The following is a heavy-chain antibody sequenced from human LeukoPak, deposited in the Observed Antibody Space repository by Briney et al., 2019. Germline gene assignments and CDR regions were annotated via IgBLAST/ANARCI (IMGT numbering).Heavy chain of an antibody. D-gene: IGHD3-22*01. Sequence: SETLSLTCTGSGASISSSSNYWGWIRQPPGKGLEWIGNIDHSEDTYYNPSLKSRVTISVDTSKNQFSLNLTSVAAADTAVYYCATRSDSSGPPQEGAFDIWGQGTMVTVSS. CDR3: ATRSDSSGPPQEGAFDI. CDR2: IDHSEDT. V-gene: IGHV4-39*01. J-gene: IGHJ3*02. CDR1: GASISSSSNY.